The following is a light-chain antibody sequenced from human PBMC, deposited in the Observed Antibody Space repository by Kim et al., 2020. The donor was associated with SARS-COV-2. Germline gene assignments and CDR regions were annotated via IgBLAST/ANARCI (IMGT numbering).Light chain of an antibody. J-gene: IGLJ3*02. Sequence: SELTQDPAVSVALGQTVRITCQGDSLRSYYASWYQQKPGQAPVLVIYGKNNRPSGIPDRFSGSSSGNTASLTITGAQAEDEADYYCNSRDSSGNLVFGGGTQLTVL. V-gene: IGLV3-19*01. CDR2: GKN. CDR1: SLRSYY. CDR3: NSRDSSGNLV.